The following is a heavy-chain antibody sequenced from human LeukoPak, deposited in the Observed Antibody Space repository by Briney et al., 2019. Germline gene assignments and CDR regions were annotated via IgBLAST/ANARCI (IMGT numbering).Heavy chain of an antibody. CDR1: GFTFDDYA. Sequence: GRSLRLSCAASGFTFDDYAMHWVRQAPGKGLEWVSGISWNSGSIGHADSVKGRFTISRDNAKNSLYLQMNSLRAEDTALYYCAKSSPPDIGPFWLDPWGQGTLVTVSS. V-gene: IGHV3-9*01. J-gene: IGHJ5*02. CDR3: AKSSPPDIGPFWLDP. CDR2: ISWNSGSI. D-gene: IGHD5-12*01.